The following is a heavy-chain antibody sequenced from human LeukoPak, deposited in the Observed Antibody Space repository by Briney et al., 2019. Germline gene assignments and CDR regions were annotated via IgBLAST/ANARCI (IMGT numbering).Heavy chain of an antibody. CDR1: GYSFTSLG. Sequence: ASVKVSCKASGYSFTSLGISWVRQAPGQGLEWMGWISAYNGNTNSVQKFQGRVTMTTDISTSTAYMELRSLRSDDTAVFYCVRDLGVDTSMIFFDYWGQGTLVTVSS. D-gene: IGHD5-18*01. J-gene: IGHJ4*02. CDR2: ISAYNGNT. CDR3: VRDLGVDTSMIFFDY. V-gene: IGHV1-18*01.